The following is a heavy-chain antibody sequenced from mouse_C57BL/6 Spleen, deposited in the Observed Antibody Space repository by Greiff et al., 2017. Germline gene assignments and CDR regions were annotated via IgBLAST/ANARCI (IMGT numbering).Heavy chain of an antibody. J-gene: IGHJ3*01. D-gene: IGHD2-4*01. CDR2: ISYDGSN. Sequence: DVKLQESGPGLVKPSQSLSLTCSVTGYSITSGYYWNWIRQFPGNKLEWMGYISYDGSNNYNPSLKNRISITRDTAKNQFFLKLKSGTTEDTATDYCARGGDYDGGFAYWGQGTLVTVSA. CDR3: ARGGDYDGGFAY. CDR1: GYSITSGYY. V-gene: IGHV3-6*01.